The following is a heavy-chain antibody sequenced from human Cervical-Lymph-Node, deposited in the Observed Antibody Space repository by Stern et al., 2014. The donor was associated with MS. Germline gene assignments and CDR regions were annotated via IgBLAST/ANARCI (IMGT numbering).Heavy chain of an antibody. CDR2: ISGSGASK. V-gene: IGHV3-23*04. CDR3: AKDSEVVSVYYFDY. J-gene: IGHJ4*02. CDR1: GFTFSNYA. D-gene: IGHD5/OR15-5a*01. Sequence: EVQLVESGGGLVQPGGSLRLSCAASGFTFSNYAMNWVRQAPGKGLEWLSGISGSGASKFYADSVKGRFTLSRDSTKNTLYLQMISLRAEDTAVYYCAKDSEVVSVYYFDYWGQGILVTVSS.